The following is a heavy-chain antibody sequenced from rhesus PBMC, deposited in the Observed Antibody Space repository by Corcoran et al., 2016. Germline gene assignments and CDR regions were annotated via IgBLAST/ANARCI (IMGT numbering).Heavy chain of an antibody. D-gene: IGHD1-44*02. CDR3: ARDETVAAYSGSYFDAFDF. J-gene: IGHJ3*01. V-gene: IGHV4-173*01. CDR2: IAGSVGST. Sequence: QLQLQESGPGLVKPSETLSLTCAVSGGSISSNYWSWIRQPPGKELEWIGRIAGSVGSTDYNPTLKTRGTISTVTSKNQFSLMLSSVTAADTAGYYCARDETVAAYSGSYFDAFDFWGQGLRVTVSS. CDR1: GGSISSNY.